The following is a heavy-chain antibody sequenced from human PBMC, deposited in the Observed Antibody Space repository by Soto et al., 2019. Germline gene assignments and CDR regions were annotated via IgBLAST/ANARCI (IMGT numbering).Heavy chain of an antibody. CDR3: AKDLSSSRITIFGVVFNGMDV. D-gene: IGHD3-3*01. Sequence: GGSLRLSCAASGFTFDDYTMHWVRQAPGKGLEWVSLISWDGGSTYYADSVKGRFTISRDNSKNSLYLQMNSLRTEDTALYYCAKDLSSSRITIFGVVFNGMDVWGQGTTVTVSS. J-gene: IGHJ6*02. CDR1: GFTFDDYT. V-gene: IGHV3-43*01. CDR2: ISWDGGST.